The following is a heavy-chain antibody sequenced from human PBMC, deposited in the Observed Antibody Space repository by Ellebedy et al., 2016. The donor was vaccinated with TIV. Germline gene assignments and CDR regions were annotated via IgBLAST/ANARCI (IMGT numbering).Heavy chain of an antibody. D-gene: IGHD3-10*01. J-gene: IGHJ4*02. CDR3: ATNRVWFGELLPPDY. V-gene: IGHV1-24*01. CDR2: FDPEDGET. CDR1: GYTLTELS. Sequence: ASVKVSCXASGYTLTELSMHWVRQAPGKGLEWMGGFDPEDGETIYAQKFQGRVTMTEDTSTDTAYMELSSLRSEDTAVYYCATNRVWFGELLPPDYWGQGTLVTVSS.